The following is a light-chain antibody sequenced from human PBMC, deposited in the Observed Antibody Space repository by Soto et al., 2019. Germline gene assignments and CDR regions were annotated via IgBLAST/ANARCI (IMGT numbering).Light chain of an antibody. CDR1: SSDVGDNY. CDR2: EVT. J-gene: IGLJ1*01. Sequence: QSALAQPPSASGSPGQSVTISCTGTSSDVGDNYVSWYQQHLGKAPKLIIYEVTLPPSGVPDRFSGSKSGNTASLTVSGLQADDEADYYCSAYAGSNPFVFGTGTKLTVL. V-gene: IGLV2-8*01. CDR3: SAYAGSNPFV.